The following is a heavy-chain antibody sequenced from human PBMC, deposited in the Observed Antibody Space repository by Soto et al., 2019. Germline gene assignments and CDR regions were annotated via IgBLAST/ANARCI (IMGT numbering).Heavy chain of an antibody. J-gene: IGHJ4*02. CDR2: ISGSGGST. CDR1: GFTFSSYA. CDR3: AREYYDSSGYYGVFDY. Sequence: GGSLRLSCAASGFTFSSYAMSWVRQAPGKGLEWVSAISGSGGSTYYADSVKGRFTISRDNSKNTLYLQMNSLRAEDTAVYYCAREYYDSSGYYGVFDYWGQGTLVTVSS. D-gene: IGHD3-22*01. V-gene: IGHV3-23*01.